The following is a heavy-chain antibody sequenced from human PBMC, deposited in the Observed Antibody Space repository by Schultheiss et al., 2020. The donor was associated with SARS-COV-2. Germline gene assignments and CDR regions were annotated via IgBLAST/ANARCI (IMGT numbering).Heavy chain of an antibody. D-gene: IGHD5-12*01. Sequence: SETLSLTCAVYGGSFSGYYWSWIRQPPGKGLELIGEINHSGSTNYNPSLKSRVTISVDTSKNQFSLKLSSVTAADTAVYYCARGVDKNWGQGTLVTVSS. J-gene: IGHJ4*02. CDR2: INHSGST. CDR3: ARGVDKN. CDR1: GGSFSGYY. V-gene: IGHV4-34*01.